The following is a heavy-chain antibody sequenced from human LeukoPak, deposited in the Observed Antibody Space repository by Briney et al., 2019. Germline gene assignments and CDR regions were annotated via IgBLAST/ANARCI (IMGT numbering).Heavy chain of an antibody. CDR3: ARVQRGYCSGGSCYRRPVNYYYYYGMDV. V-gene: IGHV1-8*01. CDR1: GYTFTSYD. CDR2: MNPNSGNT. Sequence: ASVKVSCKASGYTFTSYDINWVRQAPGQGLEWMGWMNPNSGNTGYAQKFQGRVTMTRNTSISTAYMELSSLRSEDTAVYYCARVQRGYCSGGSCYRRPVNYYYYYGMDVWGQGTTVTVSS. J-gene: IGHJ6*02. D-gene: IGHD2-15*01.